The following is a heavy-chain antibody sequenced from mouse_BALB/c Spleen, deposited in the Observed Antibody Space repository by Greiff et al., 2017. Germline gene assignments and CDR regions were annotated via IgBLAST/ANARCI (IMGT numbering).Heavy chain of an antibody. D-gene: IGHD2-10*02. V-gene: IGHV3-2*02. Sequence: VQLQQSGPGLVKPSQSLSLTCTVTGYSITSDYAWNWIRQFPGNKLEWMGYISYSGSTSYNPSLKSRISITRDTSKNQFFLQLNSVTTEDTATYYCAKYGNYVPFAYWGQGTLVTVSA. CDR1: GYSITSDYA. CDR2: ISYSGST. J-gene: IGHJ3*01. CDR3: AKYGNYVPFAY.